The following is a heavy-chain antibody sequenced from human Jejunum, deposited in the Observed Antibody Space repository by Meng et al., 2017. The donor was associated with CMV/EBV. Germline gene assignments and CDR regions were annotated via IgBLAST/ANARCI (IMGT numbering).Heavy chain of an antibody. CDR2: IIPIFDTT. D-gene: IGHD3-9*01. CDR1: NYA. V-gene: IGHV1-69*05. CDR3: ASGLRSYDLLTYNYFSYMDV. Sequence: NYAINWVRQAPGQGLEWLGGIIPIFDTTNYAQNFQGRVTLTTDESMSTAYMELSSLRSEDTAVYFCASGLRSYDLLTYNYFSYMDVWGQGTTVTVSS. J-gene: IGHJ6*02.